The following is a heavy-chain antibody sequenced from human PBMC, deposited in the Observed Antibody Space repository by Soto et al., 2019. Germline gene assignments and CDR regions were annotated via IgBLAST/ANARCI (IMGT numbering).Heavy chain of an antibody. CDR3: ARRMAVAGYYYYGMDV. CDR2: ISSSSSYI. CDR1: GFTFSSYS. Sequence: GGSLRLSCAASGFTFSSYSMNWVRQAPGKGLEWVSSISSSSSYIYYADSVKGRFTISRDNAKNSLYLQMNSLRAEDTAVYYCARRMAVAGYYYYGMDVWGQGSTVTVYS. J-gene: IGHJ6*02. D-gene: IGHD6-19*01. V-gene: IGHV3-21*01.